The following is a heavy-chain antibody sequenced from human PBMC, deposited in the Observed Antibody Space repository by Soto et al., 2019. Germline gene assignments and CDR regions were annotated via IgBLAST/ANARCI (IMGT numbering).Heavy chain of an antibody. CDR1: GFTFSDYW. D-gene: IGHD2-21*01. CDR2: MNPDGSEQ. Sequence: EVHLVESGGGLVQPGGSLRLSCAASGFTFSDYWMTWVRQTPGKGLEGVANMNPDGSEQYYLDSVKGRFTISRDNAKNSLYWQMNSLRGEDTAVYYCTRDLNHDCGPWGQGTQVIVSS. CDR3: TRDLNHDCGP. J-gene: IGHJ5*02. V-gene: IGHV3-7*04.